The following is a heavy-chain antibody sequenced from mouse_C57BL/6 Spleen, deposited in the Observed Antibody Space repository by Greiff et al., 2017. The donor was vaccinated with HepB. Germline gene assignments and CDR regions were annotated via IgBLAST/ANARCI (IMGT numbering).Heavy chain of an antibody. CDR1: GYTFTSYW. CDR3: ARGGYMVTTGYYAMDY. CDR2: IYPGSGST. J-gene: IGHJ4*01. D-gene: IGHD2-2*01. V-gene: IGHV1-55*01. Sequence: VQLQQSGAELVKPGASVKMSCKASGYTFTSYWITWVKQRPGQGLEWIGDIYPGSGSTNYNEKFKSKATLTVDTSSSTAYMQLSSLTSEDSAVYYCARGGYMVTTGYYAMDYWGQGTSVTVSS.